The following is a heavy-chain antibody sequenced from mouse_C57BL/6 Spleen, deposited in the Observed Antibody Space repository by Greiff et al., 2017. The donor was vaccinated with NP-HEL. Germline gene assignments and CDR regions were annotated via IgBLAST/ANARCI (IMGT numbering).Heavy chain of an antibody. CDR1: GFTFSDYG. CDR2: ISSGSSTI. Sequence: EVHLVESGGGLVKPGGSLKLSCAASGFTFSDYGMHWVRQAPGQGLEWVAYISSGSSTIYYADTVKGRFTLSRANAKNTLFLQMTSLRSEDTDMYYCAATPRDCYGSGYVFAYWGQGTLVTVSA. CDR3: AATPRDCYGSGYVFAY. D-gene: IGHD1-1*01. V-gene: IGHV5-17*01. J-gene: IGHJ3*01.